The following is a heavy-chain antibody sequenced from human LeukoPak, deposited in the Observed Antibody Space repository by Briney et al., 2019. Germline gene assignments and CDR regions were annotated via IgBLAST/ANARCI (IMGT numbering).Heavy chain of an antibody. CDR2: IIPILGIA. CDR1: GGTFSSYA. D-gene: IGHD2-15*01. CDR3: ARDKRFGDCSGGSCYFHY. J-gene: IGHJ4*02. V-gene: IGHV1-69*04. Sequence: ASVKVSCKASGGTFSSYAISWVRQAPGQGLEWIRRIIPILGIANYAQKFQGRVTITADKSTSTAYMELSSLRSEDTAVYYCARDKRFGDCSGGSCYFHYWGQGTLVTVSS.